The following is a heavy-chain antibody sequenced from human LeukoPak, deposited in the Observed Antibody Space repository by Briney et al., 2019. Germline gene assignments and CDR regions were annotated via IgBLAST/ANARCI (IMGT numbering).Heavy chain of an antibody. J-gene: IGHJ4*02. CDR2: INRRGST. Sequence: SETLSLTCAVYGGSFSGYHWSWLRQPPGKGLEWIGEINRRGSTNYNPSVKSRVTISVDTSNNQFSLKLSSVTGADTAVYYCASTSAMVYFDYWGQGTLVTVSS. D-gene: IGHD5-18*01. CDR1: GGSFSGYH. V-gene: IGHV4-34*01. CDR3: ASTSAMVYFDY.